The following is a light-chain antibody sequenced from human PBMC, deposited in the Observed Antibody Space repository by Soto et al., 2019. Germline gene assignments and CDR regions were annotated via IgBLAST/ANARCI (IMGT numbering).Light chain of an antibody. J-gene: IGLJ2*01. CDR2: EVS. CDR3: SSYSSITSVV. V-gene: IGLV2-14*01. Sequence: QSALTQPASVSGSPGQSITSSCTGTSSDVGGYNYVSWYQQHPGKAPKLMISEVSNRPSGISNLFSGSKSGNTASLTISWLQAEDEADYYCSSYSSITSVVFGGGTKLTVL. CDR1: SSDVGGYNY.